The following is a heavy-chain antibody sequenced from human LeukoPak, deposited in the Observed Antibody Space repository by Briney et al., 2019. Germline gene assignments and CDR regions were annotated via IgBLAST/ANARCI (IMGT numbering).Heavy chain of an antibody. D-gene: IGHD4-17*01. J-gene: IGHJ4*02. CDR2: IFYSGST. Sequence: PSETLSLTCTVSGGSISSSSYFWGWIRQPPGKGLEWIGSIFYSGSTYYNPSLNCRVTISIDTSKNQSSLRLSSVTAADTAVYYCARQMNTVTADYWGRGTLVTVSS. CDR1: GGSISSSSYF. V-gene: IGHV4-39*01. CDR3: ARQMNTVTADY.